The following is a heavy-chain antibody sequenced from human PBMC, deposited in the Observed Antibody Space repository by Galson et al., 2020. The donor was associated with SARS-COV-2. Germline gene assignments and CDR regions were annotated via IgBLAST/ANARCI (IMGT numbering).Heavy chain of an antibody. CDR2: INPNSGGT. V-gene: IGHV1-2*02. CDR3: ARDGTAMVTDGFGI. CDR1: GYTFTGYY. D-gene: IGHD5-18*01. J-gene: IGHJ3*02. Sequence: ASVNVSCKASGYTFTGYYMHWVRQAPGQGLEWMGWINPNSGGTNYAQKFQGRVTMTRDTSISIAYMELSRLRSDDTAVYYCARDGTAMVTDGFGIWGEGTVVTVSS.